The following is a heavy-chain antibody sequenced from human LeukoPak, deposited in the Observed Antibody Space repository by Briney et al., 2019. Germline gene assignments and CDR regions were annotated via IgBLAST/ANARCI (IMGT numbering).Heavy chain of an antibody. V-gene: IGHV4-39*01. CDR1: GGSISSSSYY. CDR3: ARAGFDAFDI. CDR2: IYYSGST. Sequence: PSETLSLTCTVSGGSISSSSYYWGWIRQPPGKGLEWIGSIYYSGSTYYNPSLKSRVTISVDTTKNQFSLKLSSVTAADTAVYYCARAGFDAFDIWGQGAMVTVSS. D-gene: IGHD3-9*01. J-gene: IGHJ3*02.